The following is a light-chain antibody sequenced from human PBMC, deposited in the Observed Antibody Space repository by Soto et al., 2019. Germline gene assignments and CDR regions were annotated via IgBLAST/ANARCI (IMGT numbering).Light chain of an antibody. CDR3: TSWTTSPTMI. V-gene: IGLV2-14*03. CDR2: DVN. J-gene: IGLJ2*01. Sequence: QSALTQPASVSGSPGQSITISCTGTSSDIGAYNFVSWYQQHPGKAPKLMLYDVNIRPSGVSNRFSGSKSGNTASLTISGPKAEDGADYYCTSWTTSPTMIFGGGTKLTFL. CDR1: SSDIGAYNF.